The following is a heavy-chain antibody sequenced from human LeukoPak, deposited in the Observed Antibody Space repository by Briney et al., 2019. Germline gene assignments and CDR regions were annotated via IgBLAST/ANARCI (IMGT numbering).Heavy chain of an antibody. CDR3: ARVWSGYPYYFDY. Sequence: SETLSLTCTVSGGSISSSSYYWGWIRQPPGKGLEWIGSIYHSGSTYYNPSLKSRVTISVDTSKNQFSLKLSSVTAADTAVYYCARVWSGYPYYFDYWGQGTLVTVSS. CDR1: GGSISSSSYY. CDR2: IYHSGST. J-gene: IGHJ4*02. D-gene: IGHD3-3*01. V-gene: IGHV4-39*01.